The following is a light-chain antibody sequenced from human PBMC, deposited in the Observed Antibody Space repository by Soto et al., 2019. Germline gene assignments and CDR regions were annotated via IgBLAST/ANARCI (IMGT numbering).Light chain of an antibody. J-gene: IGLJ2*01. Sequence: QSALTQPASVSGSPGQSLTISCTGTSSDIGAYNFVSWYQQHPGKAPKLMISEVSSRPSGVSNRFSGSKSGNTASLTVSGLQAEDEADYYCSSYSSTTTLVFGGGTKLTVL. V-gene: IGLV2-14*01. CDR2: EVS. CDR3: SSYSSTTTLV. CDR1: SSDIGAYNF.